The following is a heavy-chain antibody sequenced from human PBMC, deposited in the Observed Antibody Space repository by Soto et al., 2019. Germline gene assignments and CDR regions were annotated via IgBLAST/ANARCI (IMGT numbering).Heavy chain of an antibody. D-gene: IGHD5-12*01. J-gene: IGHJ6*03. CDR2: INSDGGTT. V-gene: IGHV3-74*01. CDR3: ARGARGYYYMDV. CDR1: GFTFSNYW. Sequence: EVQLVESGGGLVQHGGSLRLSCAASGFTFSNYWIHWVRQAPGKGLVWLSRINSDGGTTNYADSVKGRFTISRDNAKNTLSLQMNSLGADDTAVYYCARGARGYYYMDVRGKGTTVTVSS.